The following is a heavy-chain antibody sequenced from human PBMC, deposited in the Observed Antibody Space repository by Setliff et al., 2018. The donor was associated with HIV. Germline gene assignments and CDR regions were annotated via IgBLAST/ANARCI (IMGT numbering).Heavy chain of an antibody. V-gene: IGHV4-39*07. J-gene: IGHJ6*03. CDR3: AGEIAPAARLPNVGGPPPPGYYHYMDV. CDR1: RGSISSTSHY. D-gene: IGHD2-8*01. CDR2: IYYSGRT. Sequence: PSQTLSLTCIVSRGSISSTSHYWGWVRQSPGRRLEWIGSIYYSGRTYYNPSLKSRVTMSVDTSTNQFSLVPTSVTAADTAVYFCAGEIAPAARLPNVGGPPPPGYYHYMDVWGKGTTVTVSS.